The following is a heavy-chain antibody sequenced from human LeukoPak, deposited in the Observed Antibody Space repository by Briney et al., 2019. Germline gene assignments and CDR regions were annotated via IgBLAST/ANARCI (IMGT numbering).Heavy chain of an antibody. CDR2: IRSSSSYI. D-gene: IGHD3-22*01. J-gene: IGHJ6*02. Sequence: GGSLRLSCAASGFTFSSYSMNWVRQAPGKGLEWVSSIRSSSSYIYYADSVKGRFTISRDNAKNSLYLQMNSLRAEDTAVYYCASYDSSGYYSKPYYYYGMDVWGQGTTVTVSS. V-gene: IGHV3-21*01. CDR1: GFTFSSYS. CDR3: ASYDSSGYYSKPYYYYGMDV.